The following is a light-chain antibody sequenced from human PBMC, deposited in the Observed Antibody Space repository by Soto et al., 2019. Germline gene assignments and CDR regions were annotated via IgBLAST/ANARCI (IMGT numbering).Light chain of an antibody. Sequence: EIVLTQSPATLSLSPGERATLSCGASQRISNNYLAWYQQKPGLAPRLLIYDASNRAAGIPDRFSGSGSGTDFILTISRLEPEDFAVYYCQQFDNLITFGGGTKVEIK. V-gene: IGKV3D-20*01. CDR1: QRISNNY. CDR2: DAS. J-gene: IGKJ4*01. CDR3: QQFDNLIT.